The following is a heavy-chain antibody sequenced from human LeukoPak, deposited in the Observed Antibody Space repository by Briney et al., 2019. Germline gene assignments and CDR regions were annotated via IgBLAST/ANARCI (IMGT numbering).Heavy chain of an antibody. CDR2: INPSGGST. J-gene: IGHJ4*02. D-gene: IGHD6-19*01. Sequence: ASVKVSCKASGYTFTSYYMHWVRQAPGQGLEWMGIINPSGGSTSYAQKFQGRVTMTRDMSTSTVYMELSSLRSEDTAVYYCAKRGAAGWYLFDYWGQGTLVTVSS. CDR1: GYTFTSYY. CDR3: AKRGAAGWYLFDY. V-gene: IGHV1-46*01.